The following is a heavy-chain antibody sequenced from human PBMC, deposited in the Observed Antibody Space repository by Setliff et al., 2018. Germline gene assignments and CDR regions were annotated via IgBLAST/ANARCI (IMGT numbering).Heavy chain of an antibody. V-gene: IGHV1-18*01. J-gene: IGHJ3*02. Sequence: RASVKVSCKASGYIFTSYGFSWVRQAPGQGLEWMGWISTYNGKTNYAQKFQGRVTMTTDTSTSTAYMELRSLRSDDTAVYYCARYLDYQYYYDSSGRDAFDIWGQGTVVTVSS. CDR2: ISTYNGKT. CDR1: GYIFTSYG. CDR3: ARYLDYQYYYDSSGRDAFDI. D-gene: IGHD3-22*01.